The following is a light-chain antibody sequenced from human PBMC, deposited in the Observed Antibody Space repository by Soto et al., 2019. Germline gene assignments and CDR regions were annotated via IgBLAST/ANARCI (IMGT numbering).Light chain of an antibody. J-gene: IGKJ4*01. V-gene: IGKV1-39*01. CDR3: QQSYSTPLLT. Sequence: DIQMTQSPSSLSASVGDRVTITCRASQSISSYLNWYQQKPGKAPKLLIYAASSLHRGVPSRFSGSGSSTDFPLTISSLQAEDFATYYCQQSYSTPLLTFGGGTKVEIK. CDR1: QSISSY. CDR2: AAS.